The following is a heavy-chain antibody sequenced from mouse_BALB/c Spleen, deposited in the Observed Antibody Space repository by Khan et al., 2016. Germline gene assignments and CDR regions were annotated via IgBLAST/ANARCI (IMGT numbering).Heavy chain of an antibody. J-gene: IGHJ3*01. CDR3: ARAPYGYDVGFAY. Sequence: VQLQQSGAELVKPGASVKLSCTASGFNIKDTYMHWVKQRPEQGLEWLGRIDPANGNTKYDPKFQGKATITADTSSHTAYLQLSSLTSEDTAVYYCARAPYGYDVGFAYWGQGTLVTVSA. CDR2: IDPANGNT. D-gene: IGHD2-2*01. V-gene: IGHV14-3*02. CDR1: GFNIKDTY.